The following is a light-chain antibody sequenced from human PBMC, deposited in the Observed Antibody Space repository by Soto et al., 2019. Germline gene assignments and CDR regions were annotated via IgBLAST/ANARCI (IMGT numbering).Light chain of an antibody. CDR2: AAS. J-gene: IGKJ3*01. CDR3: QKYNGVPLS. CDR1: QAIGNY. Sequence: DIQVAQFPSSLSASVGDRVTITCRASQAIGNYLAWYQQKPGKVPKLLIYAASTLQSGVPSRFSGSRSGTDFTPTVSSLQPEDVATYYCQKYNGVPLSFGPGTKVEIK. V-gene: IGKV1-27*01.